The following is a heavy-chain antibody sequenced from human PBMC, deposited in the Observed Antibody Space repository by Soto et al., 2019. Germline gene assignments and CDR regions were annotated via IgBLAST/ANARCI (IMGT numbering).Heavy chain of an antibody. D-gene: IGHD4-17*01. CDR2: ISSSGSTI. CDR1: GFTFSDYY. Sequence: GGSLRLSCAASGFTFSDYYMSWIRQAPGKGLEWVSYISSSGSTIYYADSVKGRFTISRDNAKNSLYLQMNSLRAEDTAVYYCARDIYGGPSRWFDPWGQGTLVTVSS. CDR3: ARDIYGGPSRWFDP. J-gene: IGHJ5*02. V-gene: IGHV3-11*01.